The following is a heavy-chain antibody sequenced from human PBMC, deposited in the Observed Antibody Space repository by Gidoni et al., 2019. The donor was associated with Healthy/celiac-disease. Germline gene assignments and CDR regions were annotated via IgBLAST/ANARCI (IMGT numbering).Heavy chain of an antibody. V-gene: IGHV3-49*03. D-gene: IGHD2-2*01. CDR1: GFTFGDYA. Sequence: EVQLVESGGGLVQPGRSLRLSCTASGFTFGDYAMSWFRQAPGKGLEWVGFIRSKAYGGTTEYAASVKGRFTISRDDSKSIAYLQMNSLKTEDTAVYYCTREEIVVDTYGMDVWGQGTTVTVSS. CDR3: TREEIVVDTYGMDV. J-gene: IGHJ6*02. CDR2: IRSKAYGGTT.